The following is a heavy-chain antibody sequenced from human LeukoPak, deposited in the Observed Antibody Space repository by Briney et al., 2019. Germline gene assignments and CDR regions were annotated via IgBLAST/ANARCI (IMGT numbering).Heavy chain of an antibody. CDR1: GFTFSSYS. J-gene: IGHJ3*02. CDR2: ISGSGGST. Sequence: PGGSLRLSCAASGFTFSSYSMNWVRQAPGKGLEWVSAISGSGGSTYYADSVKGRFTISRDNSKNTLYLQMNSLRAEDTAVYYCAIASYGSGSYPHPTDAFDIWGQGTMVTVSS. CDR3: AIASYGSGSYPHPTDAFDI. V-gene: IGHV3-23*01. D-gene: IGHD3-10*01.